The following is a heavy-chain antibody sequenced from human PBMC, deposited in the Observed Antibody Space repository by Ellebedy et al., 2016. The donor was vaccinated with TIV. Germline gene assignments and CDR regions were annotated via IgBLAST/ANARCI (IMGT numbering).Heavy chain of an antibody. Sequence: PGGSLRFSCAASGFTFSNYAMSWVRQAPGKGLEWVSAITGNGGSTYYADSVKGRFTISRDNSKNTLYLQMNSLRAEDTAVYYCARLLGEMGYYYGMDVWGQGTTVTVSS. CDR2: ITGNGGST. V-gene: IGHV3-23*01. J-gene: IGHJ6*02. CDR1: GFTFSNYA. D-gene: IGHD3-10*01. CDR3: ARLLGEMGYYYGMDV.